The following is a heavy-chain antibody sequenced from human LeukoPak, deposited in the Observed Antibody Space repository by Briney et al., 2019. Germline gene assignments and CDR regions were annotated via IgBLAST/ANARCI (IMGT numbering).Heavy chain of an antibody. CDR1: GGSISSSSYY. J-gene: IGHJ5*02. V-gene: IGHV4-39*01. CDR3: ARRSTSCYADP. D-gene: IGHD2-2*01. CDR2: IYYSGST. Sequence: SETLSLTCTVSGGSISSSSYYWGWIRQPPGKGLEWIGSIYYSGSTYYDPSLKSRVTISVDTSKNQFSLKLSSVTAADTAVYYCARRSTSCYADPWGQGTLVTVSS.